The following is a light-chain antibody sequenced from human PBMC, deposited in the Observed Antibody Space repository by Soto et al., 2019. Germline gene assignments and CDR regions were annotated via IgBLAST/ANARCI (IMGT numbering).Light chain of an antibody. V-gene: IGLV2-23*01. CDR3: CSYSGSRTWV. J-gene: IGLJ3*02. CDR2: EGS. CDR1: SSDIGSYNL. Sequence: QSVLTQPASVSGSPGQSITISCTATSSDIGSYNLVSWYQQHPGKAPKFMIYEGSKRPSGVSNRFSGSKSGNTASLTISGLQAEDEAIYYCCSYSGSRTWVFGGGTKLTVL.